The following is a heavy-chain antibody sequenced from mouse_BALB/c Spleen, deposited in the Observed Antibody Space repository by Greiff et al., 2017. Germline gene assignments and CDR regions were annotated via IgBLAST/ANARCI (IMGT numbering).Heavy chain of an antibody. CDR2: ISYSGST. Sequence: ESGPGLVKPSQSLSLTCTVTGYSITSDYAWNWIRQFPGNKLEWMGYISYSGSTSYNPSLKSRISITRDTSKNQFFLQLNSVTTEDTATYYCARIYYDYPYYCDYWGQGTTLTVSS. CDR1: GYSITSDYA. CDR3: ARIYYDYPYYCDY. J-gene: IGHJ2*01. D-gene: IGHD2-4*01. V-gene: IGHV3-2*02.